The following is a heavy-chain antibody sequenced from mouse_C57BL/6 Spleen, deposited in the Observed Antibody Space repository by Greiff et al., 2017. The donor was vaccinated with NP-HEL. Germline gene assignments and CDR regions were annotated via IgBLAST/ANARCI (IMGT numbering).Heavy chain of an antibody. J-gene: IGHJ3*01. Sequence: EVQLQESGPGLVKPSQSLSLTCSVTGYSITSGYYWNWIRQFPGNKLEWMGYISYDGSNNYNPSLKNRISITRDTSKNQFFLKLNSVTTEDTATYYCAGDYDYDVAYRGQGTLVTVSA. CDR3: AGDYDYDVAY. D-gene: IGHD2-4*01. CDR2: ISYDGSN. CDR1: GYSITSGYY. V-gene: IGHV3-6*01.